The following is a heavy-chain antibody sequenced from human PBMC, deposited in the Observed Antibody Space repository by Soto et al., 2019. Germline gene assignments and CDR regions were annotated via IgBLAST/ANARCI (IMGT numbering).Heavy chain of an antibody. CDR2: NNYRGDT. Sequence: SETLSLTCAVSGASISNPGYSWTWIRQHPGGGLEWLGSNNYRGDTYYNPSLKSRMTISLDTSKNQFSLWLTSVTAADTAVYYCARDLRGYSYGYYYYYGMDVWGQGTTVTV. V-gene: IGHV4-31*11. CDR3: ARDLRGYSYGYYYYYGMDV. D-gene: IGHD5-18*01. CDR1: GASISNPGYS. J-gene: IGHJ6*02.